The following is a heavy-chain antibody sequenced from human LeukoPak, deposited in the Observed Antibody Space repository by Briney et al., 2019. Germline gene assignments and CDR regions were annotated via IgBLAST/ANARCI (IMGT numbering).Heavy chain of an antibody. Sequence: SETLSLTCTVSGGSISSHYWSWIRQPPGKGLEWIGYIYYSGSTNYNPSLKSRVTISVDTSKNQFSLKLSSVTAADTAVYYCARDLHYYGSGSYYQNYYMDVWGKGTTVTISS. CDR3: ARDLHYYGSGSYYQNYYMDV. CDR2: IYYSGST. J-gene: IGHJ6*03. D-gene: IGHD3-10*01. CDR1: GGSISSHY. V-gene: IGHV4-59*11.